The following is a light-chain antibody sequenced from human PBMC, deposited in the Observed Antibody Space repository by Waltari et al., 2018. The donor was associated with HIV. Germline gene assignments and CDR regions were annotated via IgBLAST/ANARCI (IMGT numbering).Light chain of an antibody. Sequence: QSALAQPASLSGSLGQSITISCTGTSRAVGIYYLVPWYQQYPGKAPQLIIYEDHKRPSGVSDRLSGSKSGNTAFLTISGLQADDEADYYCCSYAGDSTYVFGTGTKVTVL. CDR1: SRAVGIYYL. V-gene: IGLV2-23*01. CDR2: EDH. J-gene: IGLJ1*01. CDR3: CSYAGDSTYV.